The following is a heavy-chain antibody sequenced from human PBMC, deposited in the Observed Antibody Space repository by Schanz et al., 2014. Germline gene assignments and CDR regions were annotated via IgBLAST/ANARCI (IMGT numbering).Heavy chain of an antibody. CDR1: GFTFSSYA. Sequence: VQLVESGGGVVQPGRSLRLSCAASGFTFSSYAMSWVRQAPGKGLEWVSSISSGGGSTYYADSVKGRFTISRDNSKNTLYLQMNSLRAGDAAVYYCARVPEPGWFDPWGQGTLVTVSS. D-gene: IGHD1-26*01. CDR3: ARVPEPGWFDP. J-gene: IGHJ5*02. CDR2: ISSGGGST. V-gene: IGHV3-23*04.